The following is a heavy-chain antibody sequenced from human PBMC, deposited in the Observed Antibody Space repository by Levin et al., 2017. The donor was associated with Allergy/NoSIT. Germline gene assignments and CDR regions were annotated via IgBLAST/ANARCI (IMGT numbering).Heavy chain of an antibody. CDR3: AGEPNSPYYYHYGLDV. J-gene: IGHJ6*02. CDR2: IYYDGSA. V-gene: IGHV4-39*07. CDR1: GGSISDDRYY. D-gene: IGHD2/OR15-2a*01. Sequence: SCTVSGGSISDDRYYWAWVRQPPGKGLEWVGSIYYDGSAYYNPSLKTRLTISVDTSKNQFSLRVNSVIAADTAVYYCAGEPNSPYYYHYGLDVWGPGTTVTVSS.